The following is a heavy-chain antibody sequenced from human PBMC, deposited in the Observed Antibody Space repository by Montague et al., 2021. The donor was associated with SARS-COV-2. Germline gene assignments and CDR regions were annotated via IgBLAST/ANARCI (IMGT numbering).Heavy chain of an antibody. V-gene: IGHV4-61*10. CDR1: GGSVSSRSHF. CDR3: TRVVVVVPASPAPTRFDP. J-gene: IGHJ5*02. Sequence: SETLSLTCTVSGGSVSSRSHFWSWIRQPAGKGLEWIGHIYDTGSTKYNPSLESRVTISVDTSNNQFSLRMNSVTAADTAVYYCTRVVVVVPASPAPTRFDPWGQGTLVTVSS. CDR2: IYDTGST. D-gene: IGHD2-15*01.